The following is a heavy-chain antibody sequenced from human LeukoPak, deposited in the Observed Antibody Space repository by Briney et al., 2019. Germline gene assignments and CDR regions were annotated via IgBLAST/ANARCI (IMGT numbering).Heavy chain of an antibody. CDR2: INPHSGVS. V-gene: IGHV1-2*02. D-gene: IGHD3-10*01. CDR1: GYSFTGYY. CDR3: ARETDGAH. Sequence: ASVRVSCKASGYSFTGYYTHWVRQAPGQGLEWMGWINPHSGVSKCAQKFLGRVTVTRDASASTAYLELSRLTSDDTAVYYCARETDGAHWGQGTLVTVSS. J-gene: IGHJ4*02.